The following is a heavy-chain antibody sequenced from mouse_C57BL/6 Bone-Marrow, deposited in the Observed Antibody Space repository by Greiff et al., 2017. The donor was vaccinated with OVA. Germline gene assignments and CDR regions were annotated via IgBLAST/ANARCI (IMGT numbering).Heavy chain of an antibody. Sequence: VQLQQSGPELVKPGASVKISCKASGYSFTGYYMNWVKQSPEKSLEWIGEINPSTGGTTYNQKFKAKATLTVDKSSSTAYMQLKSLTSEDSAVYYCARSYYVSSGGFAYWGQGTLVTVFA. V-gene: IGHV1-42*01. J-gene: IGHJ3*01. D-gene: IGHD1-1*01. CDR2: INPSTGGT. CDR3: ARSYYVSSGGFAY. CDR1: GYSFTGYY.